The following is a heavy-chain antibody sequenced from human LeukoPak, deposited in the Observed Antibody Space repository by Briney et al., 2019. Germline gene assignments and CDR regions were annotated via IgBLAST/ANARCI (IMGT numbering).Heavy chain of an antibody. CDR2: ISYDGSNK. Sequence: GGSLRLSCAASGFTFSSYAMHWVRQAPGKGLEWVAVISYDGSNKYYADSVKGRFTISRDNSKNTLYLQMNSLRPEDTAVYYCARGALEYNNYDQTFDYWGQGTLVTVSS. CDR3: ARGALEYNNYDQTFDY. V-gene: IGHV3-30-3*01. J-gene: IGHJ4*02. CDR1: GFTFSSYA. D-gene: IGHD4-11*01.